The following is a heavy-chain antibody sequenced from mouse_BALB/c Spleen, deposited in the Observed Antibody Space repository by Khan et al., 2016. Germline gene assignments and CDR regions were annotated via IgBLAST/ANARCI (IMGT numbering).Heavy chain of an antibody. J-gene: IGHJ1*01. V-gene: IGHV4-1*02. CDR1: GFDFSRYW. Sequence: VHLLASGGGLFPPFVSLKLSCVASGFDFSRYWMSWVRQAPGKGLEWIGEINPDSSTINYTPSLKDKFIISRDNAKNTLYLQMSKVRSEDTALYYCARSGTSWYFDVWGAGTTVTVSS. CDR2: INPDSSTI. D-gene: IGHD4-1*01. CDR3: ARSGTSWYFDV.